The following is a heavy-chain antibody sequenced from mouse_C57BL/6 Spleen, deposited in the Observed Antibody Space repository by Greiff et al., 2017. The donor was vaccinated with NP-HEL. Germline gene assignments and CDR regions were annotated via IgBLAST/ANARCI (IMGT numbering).Heavy chain of an antibody. Sequence: QVQLQQSGAELVKPGASVKMSCKASGYTFTSYWITWVKQRPGQGLEWIGDIYPGSGSTNYNEKFKSKATLTVDTSSSTAYMQLSSLTAEDSAVYYCARSTTVVCDYWGQGTTLTVSS. D-gene: IGHD1-1*01. J-gene: IGHJ2*01. CDR3: ARSTTVVCDY. V-gene: IGHV1-55*01. CDR1: GYTFTSYW. CDR2: IYPGSGST.